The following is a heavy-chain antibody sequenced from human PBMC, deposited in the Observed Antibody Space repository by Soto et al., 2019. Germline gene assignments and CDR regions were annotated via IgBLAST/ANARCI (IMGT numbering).Heavy chain of an antibody. D-gene: IGHD5-12*01. J-gene: IGHJ4*02. Sequence: GGSLRLSCAASGFTFSSYSMNWVRQAPGKGLEWVSSISSSSSYIYYADSVKGRFTISRDNAKNSLYLQMNSLRAEDTAVYYCARNGQSGDRGYAYWGQGTLVTVSS. CDR1: GFTFSSYS. CDR3: ARNGQSGDRGYAY. CDR2: ISSSSSYI. V-gene: IGHV3-21*01.